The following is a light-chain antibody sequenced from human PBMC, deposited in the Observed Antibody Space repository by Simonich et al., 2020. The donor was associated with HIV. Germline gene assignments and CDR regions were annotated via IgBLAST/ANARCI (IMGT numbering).Light chain of an antibody. V-gene: IGKV1-39*01. J-gene: IGKJ3*01. CDR1: QRISTY. CDR2: SAS. CDR3: QQSFSTPFT. Sequence: DIQMTQSPSSLSASFRDKVTITCRASQRISTYLNWYQQKPGKAPKLLNYSASILQSGVPSRFSGIGSGTDFILTISSLQPEDFATYYCQQSFSTPFTFGPGTKVDIK.